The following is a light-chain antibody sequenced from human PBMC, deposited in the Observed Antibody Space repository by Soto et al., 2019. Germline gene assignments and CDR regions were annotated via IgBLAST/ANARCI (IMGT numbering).Light chain of an antibody. CDR2: SDY. J-gene: IGLJ7*01. CDR1: SSNIGSYP. V-gene: IGLV1-47*02. CDR3: AAWDASLSGHV. Sequence: QSVLTQSPSASGTPGQRVTISCYGSSSNIGSYPVYWYQQLPGTAPKLLINSDYQRPSGVPDRFSASKSGTSPSLAISGLRSEDEADYYCAAWDASLSGHVFGAGTQLTVL.